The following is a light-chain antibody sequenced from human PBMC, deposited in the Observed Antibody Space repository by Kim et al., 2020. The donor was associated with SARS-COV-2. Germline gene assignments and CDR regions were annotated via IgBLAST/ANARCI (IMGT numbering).Light chain of an antibody. V-gene: IGKV1-5*03. J-gene: IGKJ1*01. CDR1: QSISSW. Sequence: PMTQSPSTLSASVGDRVTITCRASQSISSWLAWYQQKPGKAPKLLIYKASSLESGVPSRFSGSGSGTEFTLTISSLQPDDFATYYCQQYNSYSWTFGQGTKVDIK. CDR2: KAS. CDR3: QQYNSYSWT.